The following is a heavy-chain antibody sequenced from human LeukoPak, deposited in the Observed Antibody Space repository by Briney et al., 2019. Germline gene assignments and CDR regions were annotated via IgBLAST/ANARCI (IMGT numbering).Heavy chain of an antibody. V-gene: IGHV3-23*01. CDR2: ISHDGFNT. D-gene: IGHD2-2*01. CDR3: AKGGSAFRIVVVPAAINY. CDR1: GFTFSNYA. J-gene: IGHJ4*02. Sequence: PGGSLRLSCAASGFTFSNYAMTWVRQAPGKGLQWVSAISHDGFNTYYAESVKGRFTISRDNSKNTLYLQMNSLRAEDTAVYYCAKGGSAFRIVVVPAAINYWGQGTLVTVSS.